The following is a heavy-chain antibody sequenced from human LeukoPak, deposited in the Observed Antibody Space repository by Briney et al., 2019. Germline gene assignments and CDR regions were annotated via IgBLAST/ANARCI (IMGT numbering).Heavy chain of an antibody. Sequence: PGGSLRLSCAASGFTFSTYALSWVRQAPGKGLEWVSAISGSGGSTYYADSVKGRFTISRDNSKNTLYLQMNSLRAEDAAVYYCAKGGYNHSSGWYTWGAYWYFDLWGRGTLVTVSS. CDR2: ISGSGGST. J-gene: IGHJ2*01. V-gene: IGHV3-23*01. CDR3: AKGGYNHSSGWYTWGAYWYFDL. CDR1: GFTFSTYA. D-gene: IGHD6-19*01.